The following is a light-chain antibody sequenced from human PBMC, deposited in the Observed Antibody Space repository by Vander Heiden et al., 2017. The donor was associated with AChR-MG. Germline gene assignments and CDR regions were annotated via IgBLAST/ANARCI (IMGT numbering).Light chain of an antibody. CDR1: STDVGGYNY. V-gene: IGLV2-14*03. CDR2: DVS. CDR3: ISYTSSTLV. Sequence: SALTQPASVSGSPGQSITISCTGTSTDVGGYNYVSWFLQHPGKAPKLMIYDVSNRPAGVSNRFSGSKSGNTASRTISGLQAEDEADYYCISYTSSTLVFGGGTKLTVL. J-gene: IGLJ2*01.